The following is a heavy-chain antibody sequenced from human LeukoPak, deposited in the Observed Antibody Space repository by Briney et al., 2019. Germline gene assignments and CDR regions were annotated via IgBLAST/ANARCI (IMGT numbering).Heavy chain of an antibody. CDR2: IIPILGIA. J-gene: IGHJ4*02. Sequence: ASVKVSCKASGGTFSSYAISWVRQAPGQGLEWMGRIIPILGIANYAQKFQGRVTITADKSTSTAYMELSSLRSEDTAVYYCARSRHYGSGWYWGQGTLVTVSS. CDR1: GGTFSSYA. CDR3: ARSRHYGSGWY. D-gene: IGHD6-19*01. V-gene: IGHV1-69*04.